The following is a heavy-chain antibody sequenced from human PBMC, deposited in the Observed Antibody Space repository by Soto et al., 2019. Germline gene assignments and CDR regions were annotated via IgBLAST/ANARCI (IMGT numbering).Heavy chain of an antibody. J-gene: IGHJ4*02. CDR2: INPSGGST. CDR3: ARTVVTAILLDY. D-gene: IGHD2-21*02. Sequence: ASVKVSCKASGYTFTSYYMHWVRQAPGQGLEWMGIINPSGGSTSYAQKLQGRVTMTRDTSTSTVYMELSSLRSEDTAVYYCARTVVTAILLDYWGQGTLVTVSS. CDR1: GYTFTSYY. V-gene: IGHV1-46*01.